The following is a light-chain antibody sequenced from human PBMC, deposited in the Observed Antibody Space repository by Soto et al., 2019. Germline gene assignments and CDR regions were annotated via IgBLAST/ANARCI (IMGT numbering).Light chain of an antibody. V-gene: IGKV3-20*01. CDR2: GAS. J-gene: IGKJ1*01. Sequence: EIVLTQSPCTLSLSPGERATLSCRASQSVSSSYLAWYQQKPGQAPRLLIYGASTRATGIPARFSGSGSGTEFTLTITNLQSEDFAVYYCQQYGSSPPRTFGQGTKVDIK. CDR3: QQYGSSPPRT. CDR1: QSVSSSY.